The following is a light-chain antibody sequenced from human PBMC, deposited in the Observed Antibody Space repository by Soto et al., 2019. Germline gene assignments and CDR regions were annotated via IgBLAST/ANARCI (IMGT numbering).Light chain of an antibody. CDR1: QSVSTF. CDR3: LQRSSWPWT. CDR2: DAS. Sequence: EVVLTQSPVTLSLSPGEIATLSCRASQSVSTFLAWYQQKPGQAPRLLIYDASKRATGIPARFSGSGSGTDFTLTIRSLEPEDFVVYYCLQRSSWPWTFGQGTKVDIK. J-gene: IGKJ1*01. V-gene: IGKV3-11*01.